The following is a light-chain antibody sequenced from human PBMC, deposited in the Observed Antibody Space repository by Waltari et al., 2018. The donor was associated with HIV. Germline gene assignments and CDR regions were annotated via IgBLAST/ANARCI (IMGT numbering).Light chain of an antibody. CDR2: ENN. CDR3: GTWDRSLSAGV. J-gene: IGLJ2*01. V-gene: IGLV1-51*02. CDR1: SYRIGNND. Sequence: QSVLPHTPSVSAAPGQKVSISCSVSSYRIGNNDLSWYQQRPGTAPKLLIYENNKRPSGIPDRFSGSKSGTSATLGITGLQTGDEADYYCGTWDRSLSAGVFGGGTKLTVL.